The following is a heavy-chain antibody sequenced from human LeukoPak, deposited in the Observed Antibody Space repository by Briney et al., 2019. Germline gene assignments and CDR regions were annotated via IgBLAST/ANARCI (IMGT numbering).Heavy chain of an antibody. J-gene: IGHJ4*02. CDR1: GFMFRDYA. CDR3: ARSIVVVTYYLDY. CDR2: IRSKGYGGTI. Sequence: PGGSLTLSCTTSGFMFRDYAMSWVRQAPGKGLEWVAFIRSKGYGGTIEYAASVKGRFTISRDDSKSTAYLQMNSLRTEDTAVYYCARSIVVVTYYLDYWGQGTLVTVSS. V-gene: IGHV3-49*04. D-gene: IGHD2-15*01.